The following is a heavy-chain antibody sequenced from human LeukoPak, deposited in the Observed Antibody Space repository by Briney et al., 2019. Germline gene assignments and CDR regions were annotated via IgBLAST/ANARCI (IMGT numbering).Heavy chain of an antibody. V-gene: IGHV3-49*03. CDR2: IRSKAYGGTT. D-gene: IGHD3-22*01. CDR1: GFTFGDYA. Sequence: GGSLRLSCTASGFTFGDYAMSWFRQAPGKGLEWVGFIRSKAYGGTTEYAASVKGRFTISRDDSKSIAYLQMNSLKTEDTAVYYCTRESYDSSGYYQDDFDYWGQGTLVTVSS. J-gene: IGHJ4*02. CDR3: TRESYDSSGYYQDDFDY.